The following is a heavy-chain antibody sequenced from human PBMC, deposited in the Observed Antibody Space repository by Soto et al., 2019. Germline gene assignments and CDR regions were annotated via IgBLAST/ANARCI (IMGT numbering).Heavy chain of an antibody. Sequence: SETLSLTCTVSGAALSSGGYFYTWFRQPPGKGLEWLGYIYYSGGTNYDPSLKSRVTISLDKSKSQFSLRLISVTAADTAVYYCTREQSDDNYFDPWGQGTLVTVSS. CDR2: IYYSGGT. J-gene: IGHJ5*02. D-gene: IGHD6-19*01. CDR3: TREQSDDNYFDP. V-gene: IGHV4-61*08. CDR1: GAALSSGGYF.